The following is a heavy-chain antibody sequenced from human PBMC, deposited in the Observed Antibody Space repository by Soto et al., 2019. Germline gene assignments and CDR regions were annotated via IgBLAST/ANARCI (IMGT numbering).Heavy chain of an antibody. Sequence: GGSLRLSCAASGFTFSDYYMSWIRQAPGKGLEWVSYISSTISYTHYADSVKGRFTISRDNAKDSLYLQMNSLRAEDTAVYYCARYIYGYVDYWGQGTLVTVSS. V-gene: IGHV3-11*06. D-gene: IGHD5-18*01. CDR1: GFTFSDYY. J-gene: IGHJ4*02. CDR3: ARYIYGYVDY. CDR2: ISSTISYT.